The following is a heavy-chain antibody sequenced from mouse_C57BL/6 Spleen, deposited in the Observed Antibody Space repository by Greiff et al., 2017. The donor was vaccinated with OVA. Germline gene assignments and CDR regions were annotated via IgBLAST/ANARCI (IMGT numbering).Heavy chain of an antibody. CDR1: GYTFPDYE. J-gene: IGHJ3*01. CDR2: FDPETGGT. V-gene: IGHV1-15*01. CDR3: TRPPFAY. Sequence: VQLQQSGAELVRPGASVTLSCKASGYTFPDYEMHWVKQKPVHGRGGIGAFDPETGGTAYNQKFKGKAILTADKSASTAYRELRSLTSEDSDVYYCTRPPFAYWGQGTLVTVSA.